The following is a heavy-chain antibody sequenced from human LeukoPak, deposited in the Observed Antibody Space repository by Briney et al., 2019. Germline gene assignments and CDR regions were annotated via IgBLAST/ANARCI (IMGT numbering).Heavy chain of an antibody. V-gene: IGHV4-39*01. CDR2: IYYSGST. CDR3: ARLRVSGSFYFDY. J-gene: IGHJ4*02. D-gene: IGHD3-10*01. Sequence: SETLSLTCTVSGGSISSSSYYWVWIREPPGKGLEWIGSIYYSGSTYYTPTLKSRVTISVDTSKNQFSLKLSSVTAADTAVYYCARLRVSGSFYFDYWGQGTLVTVSS. CDR1: GGSISSSSYY.